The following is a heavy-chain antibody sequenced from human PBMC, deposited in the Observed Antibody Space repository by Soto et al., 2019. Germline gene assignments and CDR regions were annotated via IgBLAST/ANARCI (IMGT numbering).Heavy chain of an antibody. V-gene: IGHV3-72*01. Sequence: EVQLVESGGGLVQPGGSLRLSCAASGFSVSDHYMDWVRQAPGQGLEWVGRGRNKARSYSIEYAASVKGTFTSSRDDSKNSVYLQMNSLETEDTAVYYCAGVRWGDVDYWGQGTLVTVSS. J-gene: IGHJ4*02. CDR1: GFSVSDHY. CDR3: AGVRWGDVDY. CDR2: GRNKARSYSI. D-gene: IGHD3-16*01.